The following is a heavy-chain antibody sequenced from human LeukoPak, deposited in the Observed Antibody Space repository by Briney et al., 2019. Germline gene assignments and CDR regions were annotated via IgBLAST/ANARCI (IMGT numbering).Heavy chain of an antibody. CDR3: ARGALATATVTNYFEY. D-gene: IGHD4-17*01. CDR1: GYTFNDHY. CDR2: INPNSGGT. V-gene: IGHV1-2*02. J-gene: IGHJ4*02. Sequence: ASVKVSCKASGYTFNDHYMQWVRQAPGQGFEWLGWINPNSGGTSYAQKFQGRVTMTRDTSISTAYMELSRLRSDDTAVYYCARGALATATVTNYFEYWGQGTLVTVSS.